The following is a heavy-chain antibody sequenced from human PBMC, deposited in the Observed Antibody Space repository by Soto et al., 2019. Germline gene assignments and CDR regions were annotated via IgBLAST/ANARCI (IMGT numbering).Heavy chain of an antibody. Sequence: EASVKVSCKASGYTFTSYAMHWVRQAPGQRLEWMGWINAGNGNTKYSQKFQGRVTITRDTSASTAYMELSSLRSEDTAVYYCARYCSGGSCYMGLDYWGQGTLVTVSS. CDR1: GYTFTSYA. CDR3: ARYCSGGSCYMGLDY. CDR2: INAGNGNT. V-gene: IGHV1-3*01. D-gene: IGHD2-15*01. J-gene: IGHJ4*02.